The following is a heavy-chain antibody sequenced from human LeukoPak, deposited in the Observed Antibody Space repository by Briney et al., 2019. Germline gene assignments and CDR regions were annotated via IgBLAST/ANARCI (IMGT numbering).Heavy chain of an antibody. D-gene: IGHD6-6*01. J-gene: IGHJ1*01. CDR1: NYTFSNYP. CDR2: ISAYSGNT. Sequence: GASVKVSCKASNYTFSNYPISWVRQAPGQRLEWLGWISAYSGNTNYAQKVQGRVTMTTDRSTSTAYMELASLRPDDTAIYYRTRGSSSQYFQHWGQGTLVTVSP. V-gene: IGHV1-18*01. CDR3: TRGSSSQYFQH.